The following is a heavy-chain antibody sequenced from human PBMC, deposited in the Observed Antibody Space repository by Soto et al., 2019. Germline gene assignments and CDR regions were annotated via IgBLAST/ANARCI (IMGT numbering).Heavy chain of an antibody. J-gene: IGHJ4*02. D-gene: IGHD3-9*01. CDR2: INHSGST. V-gene: IGHV4-34*01. CDR3: ARGSRIRYFDWLPKYYFDY. Sequence: SETLSLTCAVYGGSFSGYYWSWIRQPPGKGLEWIGEINHSGSTNYNPSLKSRVTISVDTSKNQFSLKLSSVTAADTAVYYCARGSRIRYFDWLPKYYFDYWGQGTLVTVSS. CDR1: GGSFSGYY.